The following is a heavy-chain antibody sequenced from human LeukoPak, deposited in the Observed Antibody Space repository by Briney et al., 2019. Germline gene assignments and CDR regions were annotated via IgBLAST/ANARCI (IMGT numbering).Heavy chain of an antibody. CDR3: ARVRCSGGSCYYFDY. Sequence: ASVKVSCTASGYTFTSYGISWVRQAPGQGLEWMGWISAYNGNTNYAQKLQGRVTMTTDTSTSTAYMELRSLRSDDTAVYYCARVRCSGGSCYYFDYWGQGTLVTVSS. CDR2: ISAYNGNT. CDR1: GYTFTSYG. V-gene: IGHV1-18*01. J-gene: IGHJ4*02. D-gene: IGHD2-15*01.